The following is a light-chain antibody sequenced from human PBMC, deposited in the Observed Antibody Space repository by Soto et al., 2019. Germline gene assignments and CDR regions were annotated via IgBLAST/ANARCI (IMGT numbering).Light chain of an antibody. CDR2: GNI. CDR1: SSNIGSGYD. J-gene: IGLJ2*01. CDR3: QSYDSSLSHVV. V-gene: IGLV1-40*01. Sequence: QSALTQPPSVSGAPGQRVTISCTGSSSNIGSGYDVHWYQQLPGTAPKLLISGNINRPSGVPDRFSGSKSGTSASLAITGLQAEDEADYYCQSYDSSLSHVVFGGGTKLTVL.